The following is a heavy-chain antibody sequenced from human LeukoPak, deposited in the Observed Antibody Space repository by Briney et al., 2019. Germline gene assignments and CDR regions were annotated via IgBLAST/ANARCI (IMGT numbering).Heavy chain of an antibody. CDR2: ISAYNGNT. CDR1: GYTFTSYG. J-gene: IGHJ6*02. CDR3: ARGIVVVTAIPRYYYGMDV. V-gene: IGHV1-18*01. D-gene: IGHD2-21*02. Sequence: GASVKVSCKASGYTFTSYGISWVRQAPGQGLEWMGWISAYNGNTNYAQKLQGRVTMTTDTSTSTAYMELRRLRSDDTAVYYRARGIVVVTAIPRYYYGMDVWGQGTTVTVSS.